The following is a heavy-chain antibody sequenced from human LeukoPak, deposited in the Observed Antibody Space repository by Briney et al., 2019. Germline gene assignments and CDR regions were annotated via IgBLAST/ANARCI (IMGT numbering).Heavy chain of an antibody. Sequence: GGSLRLSCAASGFTFSSYAMSWFRQAPGRGLEWVSAIDGSGSSTYYADSVKGRFTISRDNAENSLYLQMNSLRVEDTAVFYCARGAVAGIYHFDFWGQGTLVTVSS. CDR2: IDGSGSST. CDR1: GFTFSSYA. V-gene: IGHV3-23*05. CDR3: ARGAVAGIYHFDF. D-gene: IGHD6-19*01. J-gene: IGHJ4*02.